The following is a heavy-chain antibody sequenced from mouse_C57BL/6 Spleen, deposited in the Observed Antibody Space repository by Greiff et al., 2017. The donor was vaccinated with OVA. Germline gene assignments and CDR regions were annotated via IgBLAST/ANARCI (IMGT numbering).Heavy chain of an antibody. V-gene: IGHV1-75*01. CDR1: GYTFTDYY. CDR2: IFPGCGST. D-gene: IGHD1-1*01. J-gene: IGHJ2*01. CDR3: ARWEKFTTVSFDY. Sequence: QVQLQQSGPELVKPGASVKISCKASGYTFTDYYINWVKQRPGQGLEWIGWIFPGCGSTNYNEKFKGKATLTVDKSSSTAYMLLSSLTSEDSAVYCCARWEKFTTVSFDYWGQGTTLTVSS.